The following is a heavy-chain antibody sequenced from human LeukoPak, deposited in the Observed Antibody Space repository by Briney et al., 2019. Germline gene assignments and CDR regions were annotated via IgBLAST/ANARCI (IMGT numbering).Heavy chain of an antibody. CDR1: GFTFSTYE. V-gene: IGHV3-23*01. J-gene: IGHJ6*02. Sequence: PGGSLRLSCAASGFTFSTYEVNWVRQAPGKGLEWVSAISGSGGSTYYADSVKGRFTISRDNSKNTLYLQMNSLRAEDTAVYYCAIPLHGYGDFGPKKYYYYGMDVWGQGTTVTVSS. CDR2: ISGSGGST. D-gene: IGHD4-17*01. CDR3: AIPLHGYGDFGPKKYYYYGMDV.